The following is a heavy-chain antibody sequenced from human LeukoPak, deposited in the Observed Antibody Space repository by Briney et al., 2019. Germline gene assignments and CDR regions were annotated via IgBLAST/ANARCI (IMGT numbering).Heavy chain of an antibody. D-gene: IGHD2-21*02. CDR1: GYTFTSYD. CDR3: ASVLYCGADCYSGRYFFDY. Sequence: ASVKVSCKASGYTFTSYDMHWVRQPPAQGLEWMGIINPSGDSTSYAQKFQGRVTMTRDTSTSTVYMELSSLRSEDTAVYYCASVLYCGADCYSGRYFFDYWGQGTLVTVSS. J-gene: IGHJ4*02. CDR2: INPSGDST. V-gene: IGHV1-46*01.